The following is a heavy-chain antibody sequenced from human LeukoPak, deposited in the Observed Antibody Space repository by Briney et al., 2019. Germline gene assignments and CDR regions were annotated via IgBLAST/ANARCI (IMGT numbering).Heavy chain of an antibody. Sequence: SETLSLTCSVSGGSISSYYWSWIRQPPGKGLEWIGYIYYSGSTNYNPSLKSRVTISVDTSKNQFSLKLSSVTAADTAVYYCARGRWLQYWGQGTLVTVSS. D-gene: IGHD5-24*01. CDR1: GGSISSYY. J-gene: IGHJ4*02. V-gene: IGHV4-59*12. CDR3: ARGRWLQY. CDR2: IYYSGST.